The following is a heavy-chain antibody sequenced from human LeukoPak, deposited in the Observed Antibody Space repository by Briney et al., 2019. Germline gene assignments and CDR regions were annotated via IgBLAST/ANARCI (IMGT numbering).Heavy chain of an antibody. J-gene: IGHJ4*02. Sequence: ASVKVSCKASGYTFTGYQIHYVRQAHGQGLEWMGWITPNSGDTIYAQKFQGRVTMTRDTSINTAYMEVSGLTSDDTAIYFCARTFYDSGSFYSYWGQGTLVTVSS. D-gene: IGHD3-10*01. CDR2: ITPNSGDT. CDR3: ARTFYDSGSFYSY. V-gene: IGHV1-2*02. CDR1: GYTFTGYQ.